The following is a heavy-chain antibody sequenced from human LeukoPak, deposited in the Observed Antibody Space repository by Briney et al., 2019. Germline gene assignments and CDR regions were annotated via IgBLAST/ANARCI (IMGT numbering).Heavy chain of an antibody. CDR1: GFTFRSYG. CDR2: ISYDGSNK. J-gene: IGHJ4*02. V-gene: IGHV3-30*18. Sequence: GGSLRLSCAASGFTFRSYGIHWVRQAPGEGLEWVAVISYDGSNKYYADSVKGRFTISRDNSKNTLYLQMNSLRAEDTAVYYCAKDEREGRYFDWFPTPFDSWGQGTLVTVSS. D-gene: IGHD3-9*01. CDR3: AKDEREGRYFDWFPTPFDS.